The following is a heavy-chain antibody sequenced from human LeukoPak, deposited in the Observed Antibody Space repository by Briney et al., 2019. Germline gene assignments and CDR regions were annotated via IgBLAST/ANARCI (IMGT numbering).Heavy chain of an antibody. CDR2: IWYDGSNK. Sequence: SGGSLRLSCAASGFTFSSYAMHWVRQAPGKGLEWVAVIWYDGSNKYLADSVKGRFTISRDNSKNTLYLQMNSLRAEDTAVYYCARGTWIQLWSPGFFDYWGQGTLVTVSS. J-gene: IGHJ4*02. D-gene: IGHD5-18*01. V-gene: IGHV3-30*04. CDR3: ARGTWIQLWSPGFFDY. CDR1: GFTFSSYA.